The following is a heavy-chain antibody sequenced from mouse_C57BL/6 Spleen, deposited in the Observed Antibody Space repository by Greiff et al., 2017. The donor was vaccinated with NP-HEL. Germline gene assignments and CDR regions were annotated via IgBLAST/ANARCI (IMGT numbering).Heavy chain of an antibody. Sequence: VQLQQSGAELVRPGTSVKLSCKASGFTFTSYWMHWVKQRPGQGLEWIGVIDPSDSYTNYNQKFKGKATLTVDTSSSTAYMQLSSLTSEDSAVYYCARRGYATFDYWGQGTTLTVSS. CDR3: ARRGYATFDY. J-gene: IGHJ2*01. V-gene: IGHV1-59*01. CDR2: IDPSDSYT. D-gene: IGHD2-2*01. CDR1: GFTFTSYW.